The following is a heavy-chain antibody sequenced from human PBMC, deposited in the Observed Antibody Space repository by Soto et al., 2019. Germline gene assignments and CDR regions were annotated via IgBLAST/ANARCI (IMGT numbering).Heavy chain of an antibody. J-gene: IGHJ4*02. V-gene: IGHV4-30-4*01. Sequence: PSETLSLTCTVSGGSISSGDYYWSWIRQPPGKGLEWIGYIYYSGSTYYNPSLKSRVTISVDTSKNQFSLKLSSVTAADTAVYYCARQASPFPDRDYGQAESPLDYWGQGTLVTVSS. D-gene: IGHD4-17*01. CDR2: IYYSGST. CDR1: GGSISSGDYY. CDR3: ARQASPFPDRDYGQAESPLDY.